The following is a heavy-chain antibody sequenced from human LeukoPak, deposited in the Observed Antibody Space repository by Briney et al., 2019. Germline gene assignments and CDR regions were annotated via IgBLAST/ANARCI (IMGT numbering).Heavy chain of an antibody. CDR3: ARDFQGVGSGSYYSLRYYYYGMDV. CDR2: ISAYNVNT. CDR1: GYTITSYG. D-gene: IGHD3-10*01. Sequence: ASVKVSCKASGYTITSYGISWVRQAPGQGLEWMGWISAYNVNTNYAQKLQGRVTMTTDTSTSTAYMELRSLRSDDTAVYYCARDFQGVGSGSYYSLRYYYYGMDVWGQGTTVTVSS. V-gene: IGHV1-18*01. J-gene: IGHJ6*02.